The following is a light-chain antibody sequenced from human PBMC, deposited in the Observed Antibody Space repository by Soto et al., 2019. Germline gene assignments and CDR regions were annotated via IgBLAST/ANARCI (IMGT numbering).Light chain of an antibody. Sequence: QLVLTQSASASASLGASVKLTCTLSSAHSTYTIAWHQQQPEKGPRYLMKLNSDGSNNRGDGIPARFSVSSPGAERYLTLSGLQCEDEADDSCQTWGYGDWVFGGGTTLTLL. CDR2: LNSDGSN. CDR1: SAHSTYT. J-gene: IGLJ3*02. CDR3: QTWGYGDWV. V-gene: IGLV4-69*01.